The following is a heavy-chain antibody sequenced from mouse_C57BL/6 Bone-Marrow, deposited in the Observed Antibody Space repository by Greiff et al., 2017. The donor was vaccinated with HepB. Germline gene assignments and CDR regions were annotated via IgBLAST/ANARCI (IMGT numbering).Heavy chain of an antibody. Sequence: VQLQQPGAELVRPGTSVKLSCKASGYTFTSYWMHWVKQRPGQGLEWIGVIDPSDSYTNYNQKFKGKATLTVDTSSSTAYMQLSSLTSEDSAVYYCARGDWTGCFAYWGQGTLVTVSA. J-gene: IGHJ3*01. D-gene: IGHD4-1*01. CDR3: ARGDWTGCFAY. CDR2: IDPSDSYT. CDR1: GYTFTSYW. V-gene: IGHV1-59*01.